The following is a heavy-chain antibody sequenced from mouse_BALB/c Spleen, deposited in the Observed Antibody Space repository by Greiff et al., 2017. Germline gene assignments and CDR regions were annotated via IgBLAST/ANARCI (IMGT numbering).Heavy chain of an antibody. D-gene: IGHD2-4*01. J-gene: IGHJ3*01. V-gene: IGHV5-4*02. CDR3: ARTLYDYDGAWFAY. CDR2: ISDGGSYT. Sequence: EVQRVESGGGLVKPGGSLKLSCAASGFTFSDYYMYWVRQTPEKRLEWVATISDGGSYTYYPDSVKGRFTISRDNAKNNLYLQMSSLKSEDTAMYYCARTLYDYDGAWFAYWGQGTLVTVSA. CDR1: GFTFSDYY.